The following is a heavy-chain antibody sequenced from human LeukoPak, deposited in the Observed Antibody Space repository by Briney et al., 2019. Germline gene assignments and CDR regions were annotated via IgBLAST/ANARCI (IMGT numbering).Heavy chain of an antibody. CDR2: ISTSGSYM. D-gene: IGHD5-18*01. Sequence: GGSLRLSCAASGFTFRTYTMHWVRQAPGKGLEWVSSISTSGSYMYYADSVKGRFTISRDNAKNSPYLQMNSLRAEDTAVYYCAREAPVDTAMGIDYWGQGTLVTVSS. CDR3: AREAPVDTAMGIDY. J-gene: IGHJ4*02. V-gene: IGHV3-21*01. CDR1: GFTFRTYT.